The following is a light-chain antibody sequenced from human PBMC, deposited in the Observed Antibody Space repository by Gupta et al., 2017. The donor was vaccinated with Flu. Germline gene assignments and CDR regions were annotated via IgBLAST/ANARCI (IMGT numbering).Light chain of an antibody. CDR2: DVD. V-gene: IGLV2-14*04. Sequence: SRDVVGYNFAYWYHQNPGEAPRLIIYDVDDRPSGVSSRFSGSKSGNTASLTISGLQAEDEADFYCTSSTRSRTRVFGTGTKLTVL. J-gene: IGLJ1*01. CDR1: SRDVVGYNF. CDR3: TSSTRSRTRV.